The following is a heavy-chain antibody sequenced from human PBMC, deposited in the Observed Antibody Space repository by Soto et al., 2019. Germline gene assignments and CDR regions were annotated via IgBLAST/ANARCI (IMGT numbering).Heavy chain of an antibody. CDR1: GGSISSYC. Sequence: SETLSLTCTVSGGSISSYCWSWIRQPPGKGLEWIGYIYYSGSTNYNPSLKSRVTISVDTSKNQFSLKLSSVTAADTAVYYCARLGEYYYGSVYYFDYWGQGTLVTVSS. J-gene: IGHJ4*02. CDR3: ARLGEYYYGSVYYFDY. V-gene: IGHV4-59*08. CDR2: IYYSGST. D-gene: IGHD3-10*01.